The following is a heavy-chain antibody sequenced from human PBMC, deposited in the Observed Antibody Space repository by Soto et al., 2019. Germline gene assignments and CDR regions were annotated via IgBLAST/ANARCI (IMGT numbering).Heavy chain of an antibody. CDR2: IYWDDDK. V-gene: IGHV2-5*02. D-gene: IGHD2-2*01. CDR1: GFSLSTSGVG. J-gene: IGHJ3*02. Sequence: QITLKESGPTLVKPTQTLTLTCTFSGFSLSTSGVGVGWIRQPPGKALEWLALIYWDDDKRYSPSLKSRLTTXKXTXXNQVVLTMTNMDPVDTATYYCAHSPPSYPYRAFDIWGQGTMVTVSS. CDR3: AHSPPSYPYRAFDI.